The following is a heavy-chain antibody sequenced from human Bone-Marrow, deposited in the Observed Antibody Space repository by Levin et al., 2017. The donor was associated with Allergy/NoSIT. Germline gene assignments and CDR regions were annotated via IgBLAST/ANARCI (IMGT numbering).Heavy chain of an antibody. J-gene: IGHJ3*02. D-gene: IGHD2-15*01. CDR2: ISYDGSNK. Sequence: GGSLRLSCAASGFTFSSYGMHWVRQAPGKGLDWVAVISYDGSNKYYADSVKGRFTISRDNSKNTLYLQMNSLRAEDTAVYYCAKDQEDIVVVVAATGAFDIWGQGTMVTVSS. V-gene: IGHV3-30*18. CDR3: AKDQEDIVVVVAATGAFDI. CDR1: GFTFSSYG.